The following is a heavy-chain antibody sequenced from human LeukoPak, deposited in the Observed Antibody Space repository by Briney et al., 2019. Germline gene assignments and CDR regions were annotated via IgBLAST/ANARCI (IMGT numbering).Heavy chain of an antibody. CDR1: GFPFSSYE. Sequence: HTGGSLILSCAVSGFPFSSYEMNWVRQAPGKGLEWVSLISSSGSTIYYADSVKGRFTISRDNAKNSLYLQMNSLRAEDTAVYYCARLFSTAHYWGQGTLVTVSS. J-gene: IGHJ4*02. V-gene: IGHV3-48*03. CDR2: ISSSGSTI. D-gene: IGHD2-21*01. CDR3: ARLFSTAHY.